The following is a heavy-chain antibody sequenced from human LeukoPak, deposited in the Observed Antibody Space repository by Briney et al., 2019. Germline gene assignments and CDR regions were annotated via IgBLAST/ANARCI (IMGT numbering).Heavy chain of an antibody. CDR1: GGSISSGDYY. Sequence: SETLSLTCTVSGGSISSGDYYWSWIRQPPGKGLEWIGYIYYSGSTYYNPSLKSRVTISVDTSKNQFSLKLSSVTAADTAVYYCARAGPDYYDSSGYFDYWGQGTLVTVSS. V-gene: IGHV4-30-4*01. D-gene: IGHD3-22*01. J-gene: IGHJ4*02. CDR3: ARAGPDYYDSSGYFDY. CDR2: IYYSGST.